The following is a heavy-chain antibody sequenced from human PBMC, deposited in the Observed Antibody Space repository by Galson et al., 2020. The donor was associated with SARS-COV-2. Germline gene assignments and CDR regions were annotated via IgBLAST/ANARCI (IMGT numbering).Heavy chain of an antibody. J-gene: IGHJ4*02. D-gene: IGHD1-26*01. Sequence: GESLKISCAASGFTFSSYAMSWVRQAPGKGLEWVSAISGSGGSTYYADSVKGRFTISRDNSKNKLYLQMNSLRAEDTAVYYCAKDVFREGGDYWGQGTLVTVSS. V-gene: IGHV3-23*01. CDR3: AKDVFREGGDY. CDR2: ISGSGGST. CDR1: GFTFSSYA.